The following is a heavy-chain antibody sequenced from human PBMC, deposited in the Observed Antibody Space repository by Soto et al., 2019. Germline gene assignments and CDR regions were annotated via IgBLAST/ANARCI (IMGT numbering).Heavy chain of an antibody. CDR1: GYTSTSYA. CDR3: ARDRGKMGVARSGLDP. J-gene: IGHJ5*02. V-gene: IGHV1-3*01. D-gene: IGHD3-10*01. CDR2: INAGNGNT. Sequence: ASVKVSCKASGYTSTSYAMHWVRQAPGQRLEWMGWINAGNGNTKYSQKFQGRVTITRDTSASTAYMELSSLRSEDTAVYYCARDRGKMGVARSGLDPWGQGTLVTVSS.